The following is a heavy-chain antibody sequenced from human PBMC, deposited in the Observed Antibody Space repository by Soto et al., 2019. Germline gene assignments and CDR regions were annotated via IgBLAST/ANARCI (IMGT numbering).Heavy chain of an antibody. CDR1: GGTFSTSA. D-gene: IGHD3-3*02. CDR3: ARDKDRQQLGGNYYYILDV. CDR2: IMPVFATP. J-gene: IGHJ6*02. V-gene: IGHV1-69*05. Sequence: QVQLVQSGAEVKKPGSSVKVSCKASGGTFSTSAISWVRQAPGQGLEWVGGIMPVFATPDYAQKFQGRVTLTXDXPTTTAYLELTSLRTDDTAVYYCARDKDRQQLGGNYYYILDVWGQGTAITVSS.